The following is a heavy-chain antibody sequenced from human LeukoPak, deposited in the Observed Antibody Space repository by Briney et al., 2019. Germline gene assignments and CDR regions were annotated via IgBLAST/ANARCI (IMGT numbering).Heavy chain of an antibody. CDR3: VRGTGY. J-gene: IGHJ4*02. CDR1: GFTFSTYV. V-gene: IGHV3-64D*06. Sequence: GGSLRLSCSVSGFTFSTYVMHWVRQAPGKGLEYVSAISSNGDNTYYADSVKGRSTISRDNSKNTLYLQMSSLRADDTAVYYCVRGTGYWGQGTLVTVSS. CDR2: ISSNGDNT.